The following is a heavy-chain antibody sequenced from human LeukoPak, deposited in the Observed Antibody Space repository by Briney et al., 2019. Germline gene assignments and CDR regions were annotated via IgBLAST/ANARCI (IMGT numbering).Heavy chain of an antibody. CDR1: GFTFSSSA. CDR2: IAHHGNNK. D-gene: IGHD2-8*02. Sequence: GGSLRLSCGASGFTFSSSAMHWVRQGPGKGLELVAYIAHHGNNKYYADSVKGRFTISRDNSKGSLYLQMNSLRADDTAVYYCAKDGSWSCTDWGQGTLVRASS. J-gene: IGHJ4*02. CDR3: AKDGSWSCTD. V-gene: IGHV3-30*02.